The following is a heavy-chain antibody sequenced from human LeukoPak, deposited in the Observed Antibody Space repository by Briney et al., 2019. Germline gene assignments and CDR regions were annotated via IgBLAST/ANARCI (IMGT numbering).Heavy chain of an antibody. CDR2: ITSSSSTK. CDR1: GFTFSSYE. Sequence: QSGGSLRLSCAASGFTFSSYEMNWVRQAPGKGLEWISYITSSSSTKYYADSVKGRFTISRDNAKNSLYLQMNSLRAEDTAIYYCARDTGFLEWFNYWGQGTLVSVSS. V-gene: IGHV3-48*03. J-gene: IGHJ4*02. CDR3: ARDTGFLEWFNY. D-gene: IGHD3-3*01.